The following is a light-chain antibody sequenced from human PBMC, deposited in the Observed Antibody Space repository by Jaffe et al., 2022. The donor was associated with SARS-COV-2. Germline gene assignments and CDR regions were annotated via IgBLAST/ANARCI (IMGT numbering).Light chain of an antibody. Sequence: EIVLTQSPGTLSLSPGERATLSCRASQSISSKYLAWYQQKPGQAPRLLIYGASSRATGIPDRFSGSGSGTDFTLTISRLDPEDFAVYYCQQYGSLFGGGTKVEIK. CDR3: QQYGSL. CDR2: GAS. CDR1: QSISSKY. J-gene: IGKJ4*01. V-gene: IGKV3-20*01.